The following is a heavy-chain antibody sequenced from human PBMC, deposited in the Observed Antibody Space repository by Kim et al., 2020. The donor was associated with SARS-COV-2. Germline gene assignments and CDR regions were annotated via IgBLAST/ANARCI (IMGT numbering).Heavy chain of an antibody. Sequence: SETLSLTCTVSGYSISSGYYWGWIRQPPGKGLEWIGSIYHSGSTYYNPSLKSRVTISVDTSKNQFSLKLSSVTAADTAVYYCARGIPHLGYCTNGVCYGNWFDPWGQGTLVTVSS. D-gene: IGHD2-8*01. CDR3: ARGIPHLGYCTNGVCYGNWFDP. CDR2: IYHSGST. CDR1: GYSISSGYY. V-gene: IGHV4-38-2*02. J-gene: IGHJ5*02.